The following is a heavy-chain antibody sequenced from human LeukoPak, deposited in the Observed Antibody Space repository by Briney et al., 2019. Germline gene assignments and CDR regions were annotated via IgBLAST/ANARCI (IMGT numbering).Heavy chain of an antibody. CDR2: IYPGDSDT. CDR3: ARYDYGDYGGYYYGMDV. Sequence: GESLKISCQGSGYSFTSYWIGWVRQMPGKGLEWMGIIYPGDSDTKYSPSFQGQVTISADKSVSTAYLQWSSLKASDTAMYYCARYDYGDYGGYYYGMDVWGQGTTVTVSS. J-gene: IGHJ6*02. D-gene: IGHD4-17*01. V-gene: IGHV5-51*01. CDR1: GYSFTSYW.